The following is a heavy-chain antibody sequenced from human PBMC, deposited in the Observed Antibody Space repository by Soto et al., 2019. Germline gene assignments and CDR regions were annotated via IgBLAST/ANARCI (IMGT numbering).Heavy chain of an antibody. CDR1: GFTFSNAW. CDR2: IKSQPDGGTT. J-gene: IGHJ3*02. D-gene: IGHD2-2*02. Sequence: GGSLRLSFAASGFTFSNAWMSWVRQAPGKGLEWVGRIKSQPDGGTTDYAAPMKGRFTLSRDDSKNTLYLQMNSLKTEDTAVYYCTRDQVDLGYCSSTSCYSAGVPDAFDIWGQGTMVTVSS. V-gene: IGHV3-15*01. CDR3: TRDQVDLGYCSSTSCYSAGVPDAFDI.